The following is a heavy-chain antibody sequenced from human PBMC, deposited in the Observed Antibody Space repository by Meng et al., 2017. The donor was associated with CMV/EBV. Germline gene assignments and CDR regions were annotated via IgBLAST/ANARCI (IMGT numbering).Heavy chain of an antibody. V-gene: IGHV3-30-3*01. CDR1: GFTFSSYA. CDR2: ISYDGSNK. Sequence: GESLKISCAASGFTFSSYAMHWVRQAPGKGLEWVAVISYDGSNKYYADSVKGRFTISRDNSKNTLYLQMNSLRAEDTAVYYCAREVYDCGGDCYTLYYYGMDVWGQGTTVTVSS. J-gene: IGHJ6*02. D-gene: IGHD2-21*01. CDR3: AREVYDCGGDCYTLYYYGMDV.